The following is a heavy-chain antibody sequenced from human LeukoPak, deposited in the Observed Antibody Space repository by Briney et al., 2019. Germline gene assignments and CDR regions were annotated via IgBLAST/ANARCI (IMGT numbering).Heavy chain of an antibody. CDR1: GFTFSSYS. Sequence: GGSLRLSCAASGFTFSSYSMNWVRQAPGKGLEWVSSISSSSSYIYYADSVKGRFTISRDNAKNSLYLQMNSLRAEDTAVYYCARGWYYYDSSGSMDYWGQRTLVTVSS. CDR3: ARGWYYYDSSGSMDY. V-gene: IGHV3-21*01. D-gene: IGHD3-22*01. J-gene: IGHJ4*02. CDR2: ISSSSSYI.